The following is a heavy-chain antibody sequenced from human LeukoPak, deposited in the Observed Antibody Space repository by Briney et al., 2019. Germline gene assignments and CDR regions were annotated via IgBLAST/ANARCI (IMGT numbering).Heavy chain of an antibody. Sequence: SETLSLTCTVSGGSISDYYWSWIRQPPGKGLEWIGYIYTSGSTNYNPSLKSRVTISVDTSKNQFSLKLSSVTAADTAVYYCARCVYDFWSTGTIYYYYYMDVWGKGTTVTVSS. J-gene: IGHJ6*03. CDR3: ARCVYDFWSTGTIYYYYYMDV. V-gene: IGHV4-4*09. CDR2: IYTSGST. D-gene: IGHD3-3*01. CDR1: GGSISDYY.